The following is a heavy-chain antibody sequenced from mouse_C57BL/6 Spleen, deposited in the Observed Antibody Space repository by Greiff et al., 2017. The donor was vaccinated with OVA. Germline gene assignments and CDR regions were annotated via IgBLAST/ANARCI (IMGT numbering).Heavy chain of an antibody. CDR1: GYTFTSYW. CDR2: IHPNSGST. J-gene: IGHJ4*01. Sequence: QVQLQQPGAELVKPGASVKLSCKASGYTFTSYWMHWVKQRPGQGLEWIGMIHPNSGSTNYNEKFKSKATLTVDKSSSTAYMQLSSLTSEDSAVYYCASNGYGNYAMDYWGQGTSVTVSS. V-gene: IGHV1-64*01. D-gene: IGHD1-1*01. CDR3: ASNGYGNYAMDY.